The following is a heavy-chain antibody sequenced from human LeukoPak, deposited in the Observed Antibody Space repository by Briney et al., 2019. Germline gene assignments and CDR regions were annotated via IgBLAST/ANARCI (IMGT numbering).Heavy chain of an antibody. CDR1: GGSFSGYY. D-gene: IGHD3-3*01. J-gene: IGHJ5*02. CDR2: INHSGST. CDR3: ARDRTTGFWSGYHSFDH. V-gene: IGHV4-34*01. Sequence: SETLSLTCAVYGGSFSGYYWSWIRQPPGKGLEWIGEINHSGSTNYNPSLKSRVTISVDTSKNQFSLKLSSVTAADTAVYYCARDRTTGFWSGYHSFDHWGQGTLVTVSS.